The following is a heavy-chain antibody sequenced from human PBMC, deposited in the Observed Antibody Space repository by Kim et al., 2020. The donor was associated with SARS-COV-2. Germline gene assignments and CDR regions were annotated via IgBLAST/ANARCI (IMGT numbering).Heavy chain of an antibody. CDR3: ARAVGREGYNFHY. V-gene: IGHV3-33*01. Sequence: YYADSVGGRFTISRDHSKNTLSLQMNSLRVDDTSVYYCARAVGREGYNFHYWGQGTLVTVAS. D-gene: IGHD5-12*01. J-gene: IGHJ4*02.